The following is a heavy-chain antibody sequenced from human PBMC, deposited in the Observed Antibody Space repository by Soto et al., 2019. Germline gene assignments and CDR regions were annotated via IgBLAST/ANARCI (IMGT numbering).Heavy chain of an antibody. CDR1: GFSLNTYGVG. CDR3: ARALGSWGAYSFEY. CDR2: IYWDDDK. D-gene: IGHD3-16*01. J-gene: IGHJ4*02. Sequence: QITLKESGPTLVKPTQTLTLTCTFSGFSLNTYGVGVGWIRQPPGKALEWPALIYWDDDKRYSPSLKSRLTITKDTYKNLVVLTMSNMDPVDTVTYYCARALGSWGAYSFEYWGQGTLVTVSS. V-gene: IGHV2-5*02.